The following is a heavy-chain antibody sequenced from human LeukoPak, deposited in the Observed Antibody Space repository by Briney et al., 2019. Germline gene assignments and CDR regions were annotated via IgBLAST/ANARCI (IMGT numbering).Heavy chain of an antibody. CDR2: IKSKTDGGTT. J-gene: IGHJ4*02. CDR3: TTLQRRRDFWSGYAYYFDY. CDR1: GFTFSNAW. V-gene: IGHV3-15*01. D-gene: IGHD3-3*01. Sequence: PRGSLRLSCAASGFTFSNAWMSWVRQAPGKGLEWVGRIKSKTDGGTTDYAAPVKGRFTISRDDSKNTLYLQMNSLKTEDTAVYYCTTLQRRRDFWSGYAYYFDYWGQETLVTVSS.